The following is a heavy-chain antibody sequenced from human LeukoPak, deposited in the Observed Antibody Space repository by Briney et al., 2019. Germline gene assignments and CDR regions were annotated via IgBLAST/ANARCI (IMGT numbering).Heavy chain of an antibody. D-gene: IGHD4-11*01. CDR2: IKRRIST. J-gene: IGHJ4*02. CDR1: VGSFSKYH. V-gene: IGHV4-34*01. CDR3: ARSGLTTIAYLD. Sequence: TLSLTCPVSVGSFSKYHWSWIRPPPGQGLVGIGEIKRRISTNHNPSLKSRVTISVDASKHHFSLELSSVTAADTAVYYCARSGLTTIAYLDWGQGTLVTVSS.